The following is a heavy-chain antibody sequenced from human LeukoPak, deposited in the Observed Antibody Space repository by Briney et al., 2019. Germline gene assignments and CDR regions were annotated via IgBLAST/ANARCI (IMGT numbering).Heavy chain of an antibody. V-gene: IGHV3-23*01. D-gene: IGHD6-19*01. J-gene: IGHJ4*02. Sequence: GGSLRLSCAASGFTFSSYAMSWVRQAPGKGLEWVSAISGSGGSTYYADSVKGRFTISRDNSKNTLYLQMNSLRAEDTAVYYCAKDSGIAVAGMIDYWGQGTLVTASS. CDR2: ISGSGGST. CDR1: GFTFSSYA. CDR3: AKDSGIAVAGMIDY.